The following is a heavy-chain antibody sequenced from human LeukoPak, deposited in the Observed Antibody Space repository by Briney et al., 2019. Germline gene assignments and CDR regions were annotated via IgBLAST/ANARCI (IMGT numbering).Heavy chain of an antibody. J-gene: IGHJ4*02. CDR2: LYSGGST. CDR1: GFTVSSNY. CDR3: ARDRSIVGATGFDY. V-gene: IGHV3-66*01. D-gene: IGHD1-26*01. Sequence: GGSLRLSCAASGFTVSSNYMSWVRQAPGKGLEWVSVLYSGGSTYYADSVKGRVTISRDNSKNTLYLQMNSLRAEDTAVYYCARDRSIVGATGFDYWGQGTLVTVSS.